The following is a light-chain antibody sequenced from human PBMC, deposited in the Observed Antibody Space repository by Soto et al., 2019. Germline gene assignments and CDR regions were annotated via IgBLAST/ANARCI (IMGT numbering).Light chain of an antibody. CDR2: GAS. CDR3: QQYGSSPTWT. Sequence: EIEMTQSPATLCLAPGERVTLSCRASESVSTNLAWYQQKAGQAPRLLIYGASTRATGIPARFSGSGSGTDFTLIISRLEPEDFAVYYCQQYGSSPTWTFGQGTKVDIK. CDR1: ESVSTN. J-gene: IGKJ1*01. V-gene: IGKV3-20*01.